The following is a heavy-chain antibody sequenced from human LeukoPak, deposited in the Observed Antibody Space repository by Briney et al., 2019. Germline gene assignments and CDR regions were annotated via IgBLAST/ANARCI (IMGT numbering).Heavy chain of an antibody. D-gene: IGHD6-19*01. V-gene: IGHV4-4*02. Sequence: SETLSLTCAVSGGSISSSNWWSWVRQPPGKGLEWIGYIYYSGSTNYNPSLKSRVTISVDTSKNQFSLKLSSVTAADTAVYYCAREDGSGWYRYFQHWGQGTLVTVSS. J-gene: IGHJ1*01. CDR2: IYYSGST. CDR1: GGSISSSNW. CDR3: AREDGSGWYRYFQH.